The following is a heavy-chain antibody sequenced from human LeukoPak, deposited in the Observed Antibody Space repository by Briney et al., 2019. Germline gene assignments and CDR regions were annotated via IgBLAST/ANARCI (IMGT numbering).Heavy chain of an antibody. V-gene: IGHV3-23*01. CDR1: GFTFSNFA. Sequence: GSLRLSCAASGFTFSNFAMNWVRQAPGKGLEWVSSISESGDDTAYADSVKGRFTISRDNSKNTLYLQMNSLRAEDTAVYYCAKDPLGGMDVWGQGTTVTVSS. D-gene: IGHD7-27*01. CDR3: AKDPLGGMDV. CDR2: ISESGDDT. J-gene: IGHJ6*02.